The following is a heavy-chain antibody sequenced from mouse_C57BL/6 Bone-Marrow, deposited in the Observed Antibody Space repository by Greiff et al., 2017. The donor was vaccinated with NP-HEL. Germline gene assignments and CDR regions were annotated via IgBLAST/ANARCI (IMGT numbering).Heavy chain of an antibody. CDR2: IYPGSGNT. V-gene: IGHV1-76*01. J-gene: IGHJ3*01. CDR3: AKLGGSTSWFAY. Sequence: VQLQQSGAELVRPGASVKLSCKASGYTFTDYYINWVKQTPGQGLEWIARIYPGSGNTYYNEKFKGKATLTAENSSSTAYLQLSSLTSEDSAVYFCAKLGGSTSWFAYWGQGTMVTVSS. D-gene: IGHD1-1*01. CDR1: GYTFTDYY.